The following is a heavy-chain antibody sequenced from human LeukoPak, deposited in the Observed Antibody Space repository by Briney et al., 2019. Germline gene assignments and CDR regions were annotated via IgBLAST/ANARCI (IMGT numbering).Heavy chain of an antibody. Sequence: ASVKVSCKASGYTFTSYGISWVRQAPGQGLEWMGWINPNSGGTNYAQKFQGRVTMTRDTSISTAYMELSRLRSDDTAVYYCATGIVGATPFDYWGQGTLVTVSS. CDR2: INPNSGGT. CDR1: GYTFTSYG. CDR3: ATGIVGATPFDY. J-gene: IGHJ4*02. V-gene: IGHV1-2*02. D-gene: IGHD1-26*01.